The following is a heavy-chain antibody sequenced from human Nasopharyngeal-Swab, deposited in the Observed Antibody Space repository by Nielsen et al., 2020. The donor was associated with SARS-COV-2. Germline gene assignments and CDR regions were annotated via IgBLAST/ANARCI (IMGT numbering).Heavy chain of an antibody. D-gene: IGHD2-2*01. CDR1: GGTFSSYA. V-gene: IGHV1-69*04. J-gene: IGHJ6*03. CDR2: IIPILGIA. Sequence: SVKVSCKASGGTFSSYAISWVRQAPGQGLEWMGRIIPILGIANYAQKFQGRVTITADKSTSTAYMELSSLRSEDTAVYYCARGHQYQLLFHYYYYMDVWGKGTTVTVS. CDR3: ARGHQYQLLFHYYYYMDV.